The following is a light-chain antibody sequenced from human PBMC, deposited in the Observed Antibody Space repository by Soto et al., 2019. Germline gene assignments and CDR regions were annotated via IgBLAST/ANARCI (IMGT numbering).Light chain of an antibody. V-gene: IGLV1-47*01. Sequence: QSVLTQPPSASGTPGQRVTISCSGSSSNIGSNHVYWYQQFPGLAPKLLVYRSDQRPTGVPYRFSGSKSGTSASLAISGRRSDDEADYYCLALDDILSGVVFGGGTKLPVL. CDR2: RSD. CDR1: SSNIGSNH. CDR3: LALDDILSGVV. J-gene: IGLJ2*01.